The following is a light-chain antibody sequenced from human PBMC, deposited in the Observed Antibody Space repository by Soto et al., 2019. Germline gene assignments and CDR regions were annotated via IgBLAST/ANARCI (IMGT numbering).Light chain of an antibody. J-gene: IGKJ2*01. Sequence: DIQMTQSPSSLSVFVGDRVTITCRASQSISTYLNWYQQKPGKAPKLLIYTSSNLQSGVSSRFSGSGSGTDFTLTISGLQAEDFATYYCQQSYITPYTFGQGTKLEIK. V-gene: IGKV1-39*01. CDR3: QQSYITPYT. CDR1: QSISTY. CDR2: TSS.